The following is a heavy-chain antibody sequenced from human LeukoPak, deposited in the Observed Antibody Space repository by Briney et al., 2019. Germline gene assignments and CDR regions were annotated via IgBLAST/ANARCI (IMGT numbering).Heavy chain of an antibody. D-gene: IGHD6-13*01. CDR1: GGSISSSAW. J-gene: IGHJ4*02. V-gene: IGHV4-4*02. CDR2: IHRSGST. Sequence: SETLSLTCTVSGGSISSSAWWCWVRQPPGKGLEWIGEIHRSGSTYYNPSLESRLTMSLDKSKNQFSLNLYSVTAADTAVYFCVTGGSSWNEYWGQGTLVTVSS. CDR3: VTGGSSWNEY.